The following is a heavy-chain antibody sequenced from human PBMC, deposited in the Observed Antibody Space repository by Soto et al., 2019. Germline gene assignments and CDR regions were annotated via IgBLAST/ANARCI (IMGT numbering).Heavy chain of an antibody. CDR2: INPNSGGT. Sequence: QVQLVQSGAEVKKPGASVKVSCKASGYTFTGYYMHWVRQAPGQGLEWMGWINPNSGGTNYAQKFQGWVTMTRETSISTAYMELSRLRSDDTAVYYCARDPAADSYWYFDLWGRGTLVTVSS. D-gene: IGHD6-13*01. J-gene: IGHJ2*01. CDR1: GYTFTGYY. CDR3: ARDPAADSYWYFDL. V-gene: IGHV1-2*04.